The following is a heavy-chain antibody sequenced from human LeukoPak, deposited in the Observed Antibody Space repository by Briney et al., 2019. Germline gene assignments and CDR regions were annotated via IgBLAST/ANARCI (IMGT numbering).Heavy chain of an antibody. J-gene: IGHJ4*02. CDR1: GFTFSSYG. D-gene: IGHD5-24*01. Sequence: GGSLRLSCAASGFTFSSYGMHWVRQAPGKGLEWVTFIRYDGSNKYYTDSVKGRFTISRDNSKNTLYLQMNSLRAEDTAVYYCAKDSFHRDGYNFGSFDYWGQGTLVTVSS. V-gene: IGHV3-30*02. CDR3: AKDSFHRDGYNFGSFDY. CDR2: IRYDGSNK.